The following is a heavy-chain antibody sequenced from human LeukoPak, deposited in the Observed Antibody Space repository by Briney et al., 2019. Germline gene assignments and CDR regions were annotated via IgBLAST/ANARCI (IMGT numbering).Heavy chain of an antibody. CDR1: GGSINSYY. CDR2: INYSGGT. Sequence: SETLSLTCIVSGGSINSYYWSWIRQPPGKGLEWIGHINYSGGTKYNPSLKSRVTISVDTPKNQFSLKPSSVTAADTAVYYCARYYYDSSGYSHGMDVWGQGTTVTVSS. CDR3: ARYYYDSSGYSHGMDV. V-gene: IGHV4-59*08. D-gene: IGHD3-22*01. J-gene: IGHJ6*02.